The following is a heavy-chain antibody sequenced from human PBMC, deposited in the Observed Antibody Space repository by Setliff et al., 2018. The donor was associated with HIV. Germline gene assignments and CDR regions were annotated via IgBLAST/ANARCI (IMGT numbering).Heavy chain of an antibody. Sequence: PSETLSLTCTVSGGSISSGSYYWSWIRQPAGKGLDWVGHIFTSGSTNYNPSLKSRVTISVDTSKNLFSLKLSSVTAADTCVYYCARMRLDGGYSYDYWGQGTLVTVSS. J-gene: IGHJ4*02. CDR3: ARMRLDGGYSYDY. D-gene: IGHD5-12*01. CDR1: GGSISSGSYY. V-gene: IGHV4-61*09. CDR2: IFTSGST.